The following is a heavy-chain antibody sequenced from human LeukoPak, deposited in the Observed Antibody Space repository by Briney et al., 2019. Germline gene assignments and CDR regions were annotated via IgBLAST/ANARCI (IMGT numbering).Heavy chain of an antibody. V-gene: IGHV3-9*01. CDR3: ATNGGGDSGYGNFDY. CDR1: GFAFDDYA. D-gene: IGHD5-12*01. CDR2: ISWNSETI. J-gene: IGHJ4*02. Sequence: GGSLRLSCAVSGFAFDDYAMHWVRQVPGKGLEWVSGISWNSETIGYADSVKGRFTISRDNAKNSLYLQMNSLRAEDTALYYCATNGGGDSGYGNFDYWGQGTLVTVSS.